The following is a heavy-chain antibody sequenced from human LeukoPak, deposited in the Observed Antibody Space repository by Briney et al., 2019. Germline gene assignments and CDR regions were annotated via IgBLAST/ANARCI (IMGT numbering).Heavy chain of an antibody. D-gene: IGHD1-26*01. V-gene: IGHV3-74*01. J-gene: IGHJ4*02. Sequence: GGSLRLSCAASGFTFSSYWMHWVRQAPGKGLVWVSRINSDGSSTSYADSVKGRFTISRDNSKNTLYLQMNSLRAEDTAVYYCAKEGHSGSYYGWGQGTLVTVSS. CDR2: INSDGSST. CDR1: GFTFSSYW. CDR3: AKEGHSGSYYG.